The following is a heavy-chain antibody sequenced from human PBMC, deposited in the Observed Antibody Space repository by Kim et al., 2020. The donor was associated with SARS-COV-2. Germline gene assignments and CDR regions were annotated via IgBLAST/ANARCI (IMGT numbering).Heavy chain of an antibody. Sequence: GGSLRLSCAASGFTFSSYGMHWVRQAPGKGLEWVGVIWHDGSNKYYADSVKGRFTISRDNSKNTLYLQMDSLRAEDTAVYYCAKCQDYSSWYWFDSWGQGTLVTVSS. CDR3: AKCQDYSSWYWFDS. V-gene: IGHV3-33*06. CDR1: GFTFSSYG. CDR2: IWHDGSNK. J-gene: IGHJ5*01. D-gene: IGHD6-13*01.